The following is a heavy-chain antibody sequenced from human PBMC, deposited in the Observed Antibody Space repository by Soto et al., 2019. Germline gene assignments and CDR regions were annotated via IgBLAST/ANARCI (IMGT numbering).Heavy chain of an antibody. CDR3: ARDGREASGMDV. J-gene: IGHJ6*02. Sequence: SETLSLTCTVSGGSISSHYWSWVRQAPGKGLEWIGHIYYRGSTTYNPSLRSRSNISVDTSNNQFSLKLNSVTTADTAVYYCARDGREASGMDVWGQGTKVTVSS. V-gene: IGHV4-59*11. D-gene: IGHD1-26*01. CDR1: GGSISSHY. CDR2: IYYRGST.